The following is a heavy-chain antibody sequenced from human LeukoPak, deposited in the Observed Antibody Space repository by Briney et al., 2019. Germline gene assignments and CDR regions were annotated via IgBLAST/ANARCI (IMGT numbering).Heavy chain of an antibody. J-gene: IGHJ4*02. CDR2: IRDSGSST. CDR3: ARDLFLAAAGPPDY. V-gene: IGHV3-23*01. Sequence: GGALRLSCAASGFTFSSYAMSWVRQAPGKGLEWVSAIRDSGSSTHYADSVKGRFTISRDNSKNTLYLQMNSLRAEDTAVYYCARDLFLAAAGPPDYWGQGTLVTVSS. CDR1: GFTFSSYA. D-gene: IGHD6-13*01.